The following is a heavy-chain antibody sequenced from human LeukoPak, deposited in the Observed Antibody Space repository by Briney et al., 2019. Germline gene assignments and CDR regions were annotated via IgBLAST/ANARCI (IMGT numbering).Heavy chain of an antibody. V-gene: IGHV4-34*01. CDR3: ARGGIAEQQLGTFDY. CDR1: GGSFSGYY. CDR2: INHSGST. J-gene: IGHJ4*02. Sequence: SETLSLTCAVYGGSFSGYYWSWIRQPPGKGLEWIGEINHSGSTNYNPSLKSRVTISVDTSKNQFSLKLSSVTAADTAVYYCARGGIAEQQLGTFDYWGQGTLVTVSS. D-gene: IGHD6-13*01.